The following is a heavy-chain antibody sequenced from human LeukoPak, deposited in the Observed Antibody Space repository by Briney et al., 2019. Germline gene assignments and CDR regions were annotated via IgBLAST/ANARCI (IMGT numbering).Heavy chain of an antibody. CDR1: GFTFSDHY. Sequence: QAGGSLRLSCAASGFTFSDHYMDWVRQAPGKGLEWVGRTRNKANSYTTEYAASVKGRFTISRDDSKNSLYLQMNSLKTEDTAVYHCAREDDTTGTTYWGQGTLVTVSS. J-gene: IGHJ4*02. CDR3: AREDDTTGTTY. CDR2: TRNKANSYTT. V-gene: IGHV3-72*01. D-gene: IGHD1-1*01.